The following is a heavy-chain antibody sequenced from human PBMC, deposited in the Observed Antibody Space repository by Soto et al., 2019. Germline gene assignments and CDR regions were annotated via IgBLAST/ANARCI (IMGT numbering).Heavy chain of an antibody. CDR2: INYSGST. CDR3: ARVGVVVAATVGYNWFDP. J-gene: IGHJ5*02. Sequence: PSETLSLTCAVYGGSFSGYYWSWIRQPPGEGLEWIGEINYSGSTNYNPSLKSRVTISVDTSKNQLSLKLSSVTAADTAVYYCARVGVVVAATVGYNWFDPWGQGTLVTVSS. CDR1: GGSFSGYY. D-gene: IGHD2-15*01. V-gene: IGHV4-34*01.